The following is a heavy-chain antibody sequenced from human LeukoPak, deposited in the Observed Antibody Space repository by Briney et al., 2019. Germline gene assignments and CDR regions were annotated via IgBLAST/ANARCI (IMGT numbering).Heavy chain of an antibody. Sequence: GGSLRLSCAASGFTFSTYGMHWVRQAPGKGLEWVSSISSSSSYIYYADSVKGRFTISRDNAKNSLYLQMNSLRAEDTAVYYCAKSGLNRFDYWGQGTLVTVSS. CDR2: ISSSSSYI. D-gene: IGHD2-15*01. V-gene: IGHV3-21*04. CDR3: AKSGLNRFDY. CDR1: GFTFSTYG. J-gene: IGHJ4*02.